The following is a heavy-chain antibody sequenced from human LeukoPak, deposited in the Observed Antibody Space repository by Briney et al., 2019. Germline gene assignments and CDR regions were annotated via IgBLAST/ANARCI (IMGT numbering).Heavy chain of an antibody. CDR2: ISYDGSNK. CDR1: GFTFSSYG. CDR3: AKDSGTLRFLEWLLLDY. D-gene: IGHD3-3*01. V-gene: IGHV3-30*18. Sequence: GGSLRLSCAASGFTFSSYGMNWVRQAPGKGLEWVAVISYDGSNKYYADSVKGRFTISRDNSKNTLYLQMNSLRAEDTAVYYCAKDSGTLRFLEWLLLDYWGQGTLVTVAS. J-gene: IGHJ4*02.